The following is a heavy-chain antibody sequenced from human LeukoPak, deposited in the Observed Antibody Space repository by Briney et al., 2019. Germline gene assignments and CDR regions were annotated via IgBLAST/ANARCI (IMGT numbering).Heavy chain of an antibody. D-gene: IGHD2-8*02. CDR1: GFTFDDYA. Sequence: GGSLRLSCACSGFTFDDYAMQWARPAPGKGLEEVSGISWNSGSIGYADSVKGRVTTSRDNAKNSLYLQMNSLRAEDTALYYCAKDFWSDLAGGAFDIWGQGTMVTVSS. J-gene: IGHJ3*02. V-gene: IGHV3-9*01. CDR3: AKDFWSDLAGGAFDI. CDR2: ISWNSGSI.